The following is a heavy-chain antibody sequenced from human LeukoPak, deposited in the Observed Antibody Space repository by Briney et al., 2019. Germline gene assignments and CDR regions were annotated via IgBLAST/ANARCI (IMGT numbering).Heavy chain of an antibody. CDR3: AKVPHESSGWYVLFDY. V-gene: IGHV3-23*01. CDR1: ESPLRTNA. CDR2: ISGSGGST. J-gene: IGHJ4*02. D-gene: IGHD6-19*01. Sequence: GGSWSPSCEALESPLRTNAISWVRKPPGKGLNWAPRISGSGGSTYYADSVKGRFTISRDNSKNTLYLQMNSLRAEDTAVYYCAKVPHESSGWYVLFDYWGQGTLVTVSS.